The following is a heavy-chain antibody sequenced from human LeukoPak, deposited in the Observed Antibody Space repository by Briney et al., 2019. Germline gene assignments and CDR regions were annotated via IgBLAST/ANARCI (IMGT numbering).Heavy chain of an antibody. CDR3: ARSVSWGLLVRDDAFDI. Sequence: PSETLSLTCTASGGSMSSYHWIWIRQPPGKGLEWIGYIHYSGSTNYNPSLKSRVTTSVDTSKKQFSLKLRSVTAADTAVYYCARSVSWGLLVRDDAFDIWGQGTMVTVSS. J-gene: IGHJ3*02. CDR2: IHYSGST. CDR1: GGSMSSYH. V-gene: IGHV4-59*08. D-gene: IGHD2-21*01.